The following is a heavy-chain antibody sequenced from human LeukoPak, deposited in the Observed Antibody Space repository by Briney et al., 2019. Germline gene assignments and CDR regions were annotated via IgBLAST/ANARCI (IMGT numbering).Heavy chain of an antibody. Sequence: GGSLRLSCAASGFTFSGSAMHWVRQASGKGLEWVGRIRSKANSYATAYAASVKGRFTISRDDSKNTAYLQMNSLKTEDTAVYYCARDLRSSGIYYFDYWGQGTLVTVSS. CDR3: ARDLRSSGIYYFDY. J-gene: IGHJ4*02. CDR1: GFTFSGSA. D-gene: IGHD3-10*01. V-gene: IGHV3-73*01. CDR2: IRSKANSYAT.